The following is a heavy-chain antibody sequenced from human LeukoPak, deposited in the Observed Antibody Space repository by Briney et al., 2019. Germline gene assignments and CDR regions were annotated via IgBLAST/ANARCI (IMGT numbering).Heavy chain of an antibody. V-gene: IGHV3-30*14. J-gene: IGHJ3*02. CDR3: ARDGIAAAGLYAFDI. D-gene: IGHD6-13*01. CDR2: ISYDGSNK. CDR1: GFTFSSYA. Sequence: PGGSLRLSCAASGFTFSSYAMHWVRQAPGKGLEWVAVISYDGSNKYYADSVKGRFTISRDNSKNTLYLQMNSLRAEDTAVYYCARDGIAAAGLYAFDIWGQGTMVTVSS.